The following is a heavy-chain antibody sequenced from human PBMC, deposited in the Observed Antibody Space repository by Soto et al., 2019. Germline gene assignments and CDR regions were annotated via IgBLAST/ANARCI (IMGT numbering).Heavy chain of an antibody. CDR1: GASISGSYYY. D-gene: IGHD1-20*01. CDR3: ATSQKGYNWNYFDH. V-gene: IGHV4-39*01. Sequence: SETLSLTCAVSGASISGSYYYWAWLRQSPGKGPEWIGRVFYTGFTSYNPSLESRVSVSVDTSKSQFSLKLSAVTAADTAVYYCATSQKGYNWNYFDHWGQGALVTVSS. J-gene: IGHJ4*02. CDR2: VFYTGFT.